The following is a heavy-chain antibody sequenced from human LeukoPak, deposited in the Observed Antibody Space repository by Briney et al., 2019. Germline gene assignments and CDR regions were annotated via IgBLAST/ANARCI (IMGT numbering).Heavy chain of an antibody. D-gene: IGHD5-24*01. CDR3: ARHRSKWLQSSFDY. CDR1: GYTFTSYG. CDR2: ISAYNGNT. J-gene: IGHJ4*02. V-gene: IGHV1-18*01. Sequence: VASVKVSCKASGYTFTSYGISWVRQAPGQGLEWMGWISAYNGNTNYAQKLQGRVTMTTDTSTSTAYMELRSLRSDDTAVYYCARHRSKWLQSSFDYWGQGTLVTVSS.